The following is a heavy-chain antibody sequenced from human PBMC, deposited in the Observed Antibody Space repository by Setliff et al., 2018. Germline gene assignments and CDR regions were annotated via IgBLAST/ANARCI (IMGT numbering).Heavy chain of an antibody. V-gene: IGHV3-15*01. J-gene: IGHJ4*02. Sequence: PGGSLRLSCAASGFTFSDAWMSWVRQAPGKGLEWVGRIKSKTDGGTTDYAALVKDRFTISRDDSKNTLYLQMNSLKTEDTAVYYCTTGGSRWYARFDYWGQGSLVTVSS. CDR3: TTGGSRWYARFDY. D-gene: IGHD6-13*01. CDR1: GFTFSDAW. CDR2: IKSKTDGGTT.